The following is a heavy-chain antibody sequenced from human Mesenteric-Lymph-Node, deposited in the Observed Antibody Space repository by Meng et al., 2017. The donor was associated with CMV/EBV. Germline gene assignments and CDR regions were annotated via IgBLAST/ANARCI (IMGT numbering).Heavy chain of an antibody. CDR2: ISWNSDDI. V-gene: IGHV3-9*01. D-gene: IGHD3/OR15-3a*01. J-gene: IGHJ4*02. CDR1: GFIFDDYT. CDR3: AKDTGRTWPTYLDC. Sequence: SLKISCAASGFIFDDYTMHWVRQAPGKGLEWVSSISWNSDDIGYADSVKGRFTMSRDNAKNSLYLQMNSLRAEDTASYYCAKDTGRTWPTYLDCWGQGTLVTVSS.